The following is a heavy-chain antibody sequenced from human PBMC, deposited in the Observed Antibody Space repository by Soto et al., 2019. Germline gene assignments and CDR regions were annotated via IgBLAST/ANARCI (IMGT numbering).Heavy chain of an antibody. D-gene: IGHD2-2*01. CDR1: WGTGGGLC. J-gene: IGHJ4*02. Sequence: AFELLSVRWYVFWGTGGGLCGRWIRQSPGKGLESIAYVCSSGSTNYNPSLESRVAISLDTSKNQFSLRLTSVTAADTAVYFCARVRTEYAGLDYWGQGTLVTVSS. V-gene: IGHV4-34*11. CDR2: VCSSGST. CDR3: ARVRTEYAGLDY.